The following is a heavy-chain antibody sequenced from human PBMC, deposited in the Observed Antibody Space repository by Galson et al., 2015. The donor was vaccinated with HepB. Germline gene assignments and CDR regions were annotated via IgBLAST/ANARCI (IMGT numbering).Heavy chain of an antibody. CDR2: IYWDDAK. V-gene: IGHV2-5*02. CDR1: GFSLSTSGVA. J-gene: IGHJ4*02. D-gene: IGHD6-6*01. CDR3: AHRLEYRRSRWNFDY. Sequence: PALVKPTQTLALTCTFSGFSLSTSGVAVGWIRQPPGKALEWLALIYWDDAKHYSPSLKNRLTITKDTTKNQVVLTMTNMDPVDTGTYYCAHRLEYRRSRWNFDYWGQGTLVTVSS.